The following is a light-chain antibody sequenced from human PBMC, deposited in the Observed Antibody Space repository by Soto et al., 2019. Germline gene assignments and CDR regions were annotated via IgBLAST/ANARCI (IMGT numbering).Light chain of an antibody. J-gene: IGLJ2*01. CDR1: SSDVGGHNH. CDR2: EVS. Sequence: QSALTQPPSASGSPGQSVTISCTGSSSDVGGHNHVSWYQQHPGKAPKLMIYEVSKRPSGVPDRFSGSKSVNTASLTVSGLQAEDEADYYCSSYAGSMNVIFGGGTKLTV. V-gene: IGLV2-8*01. CDR3: SSYAGSMNVI.